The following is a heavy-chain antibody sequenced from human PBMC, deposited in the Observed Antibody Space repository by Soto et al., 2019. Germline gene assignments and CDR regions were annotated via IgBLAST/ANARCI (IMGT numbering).Heavy chain of an antibody. CDR2: VYYSGST. D-gene: IGHD3-3*01. V-gene: IGHV4-59*01. Sequence: QVQLQESGPRLVKPSETLSLTCTVSGGSISNYYWSWIRQPPGKGLEWIGYVYYSGSTNYNPSLKSLVTISVDTSKSRCSLELNSVTAADKAVYYCARTLWSGYSHWWYFDLWGRGTLVTVSS. CDR1: GGSISNYY. J-gene: IGHJ2*01. CDR3: ARTLWSGYSHWWYFDL.